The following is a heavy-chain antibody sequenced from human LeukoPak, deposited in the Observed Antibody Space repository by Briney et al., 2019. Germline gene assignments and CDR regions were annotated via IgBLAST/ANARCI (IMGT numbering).Heavy chain of an antibody. CDR2: IYYSGST. Sequence: SETLSLTCTVSGGSISSYYWSWIRQPPGKGLEWIGYIYYSGSTNYNPSLKSRVTISVDTSKNQFSLKLSSVTAADTAVYYCARVVYDYVWGSSSYYFDYWGQGTLVTVSS. D-gene: IGHD3-16*01. CDR1: GGSISSYY. CDR3: ARVVYDYVWGSSSYYFDY. J-gene: IGHJ4*02. V-gene: IGHV4-59*01.